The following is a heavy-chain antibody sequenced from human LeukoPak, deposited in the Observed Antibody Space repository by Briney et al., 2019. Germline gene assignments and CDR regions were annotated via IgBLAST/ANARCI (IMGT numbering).Heavy chain of an antibody. CDR2: ISGSGGST. D-gene: IGHD6-19*01. J-gene: IGHJ4*02. V-gene: IGHV3-23*01. CDR1: GFTFSSYA. CDR3: AKDRQPGYSSGWSPFDY. Sequence: PGGSLRLSCAASGFTFSSYAMSWVRQAPGKGLEWVSAISGSGGSTYYADSVKGRFTISRDNSKNTLYLQMNSLRAEDTAVYYCAKDRQPGYSSGWSPFDYWGQGTLVAVSS.